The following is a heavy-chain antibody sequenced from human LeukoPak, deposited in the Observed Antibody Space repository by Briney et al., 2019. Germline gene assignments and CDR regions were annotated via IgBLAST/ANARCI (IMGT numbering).Heavy chain of an antibody. Sequence: PGGSPRLSCVASGFTFSTSEMNWVRQAPGKGLEWVSYISSSGTTISYADSVRGRFIISRDNAKNSLYLQMNSLRAEDTSIYYCARDYDISSGAMDVWGKGTTVTVSS. D-gene: IGHD3-9*01. CDR3: ARDYDISSGAMDV. CDR1: GFTFSTSE. J-gene: IGHJ6*04. V-gene: IGHV3-48*03. CDR2: ISSSGTTI.